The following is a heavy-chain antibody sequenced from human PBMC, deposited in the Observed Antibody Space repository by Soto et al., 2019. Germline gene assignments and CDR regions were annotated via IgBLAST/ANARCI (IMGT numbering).Heavy chain of an antibody. CDR3: ARGYLGITGTTCYFDY. D-gene: IGHD1-20*01. CDR1: GGSIGNTEYS. J-gene: IGHJ4*02. Sequence: SETLSLTCAVYGGSIGNTEYSWNWIRRPPGKGLEWIGHIYSSGSTYYNPSLKSRVTISVDTSKNQFSLKLSSVTAADTAVYYCARGYLGITGTTCYFDYWGQGTLVTVSS. V-gene: IGHV4-30-4*01. CDR2: IYSSGST.